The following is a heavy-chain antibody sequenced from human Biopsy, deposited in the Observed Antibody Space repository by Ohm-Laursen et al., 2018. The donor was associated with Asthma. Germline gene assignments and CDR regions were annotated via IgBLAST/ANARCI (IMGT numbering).Heavy chain of an antibody. D-gene: IGHD4-17*01. Sequence: SVKVSCKASGGTFSSYAISWVRQAPGQGLGWMGGIIPIFGTANYAQKFQGRVTITADDPTSTAYMELSSLRKEDTAVYYCARGGFYGDRRHHNGLDVWGQGTTVTVSS. CDR3: ARGGFYGDRRHHNGLDV. J-gene: IGHJ6*02. CDR1: GGTFSSYA. V-gene: IGHV1-69*13. CDR2: IIPIFGTA.